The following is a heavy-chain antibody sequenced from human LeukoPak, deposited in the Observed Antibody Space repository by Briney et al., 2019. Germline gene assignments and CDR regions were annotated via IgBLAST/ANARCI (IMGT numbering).Heavy chain of an antibody. V-gene: IGHV3-30*04. CDR2: ISYDGSNK. Sequence: GGSLRLSCAASGFTFSSYAMHWVRQAPGKGLEWVAVISYDGSNKYYADSVKGRFTISRDNSKNTLYLQMNSLRSEDTAVYYCARSSPYYFPFDPWGQGTLVTVSS. CDR3: ARSSPYYFPFDP. CDR1: GFTFSSYA. D-gene: IGHD3-10*01. J-gene: IGHJ5*02.